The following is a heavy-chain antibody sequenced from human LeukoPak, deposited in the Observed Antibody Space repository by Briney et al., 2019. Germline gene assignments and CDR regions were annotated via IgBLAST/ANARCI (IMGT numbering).Heavy chain of an antibody. CDR1: GFTFSSYS. D-gene: IGHD3-10*01. J-gene: IGHJ4*02. Sequence: GGSLRLSCAASGFTFSSYSMNWVRQTPGKGLEWVSSISSSSSYIYYADSVKGRFTISRDNAKNSLYLQMNSLRAEDTAVYYCARTKVRGVMNYWGQGTLVTVSS. CDR3: ARTKVRGVMNY. CDR2: ISSSSSYI. V-gene: IGHV3-21*01.